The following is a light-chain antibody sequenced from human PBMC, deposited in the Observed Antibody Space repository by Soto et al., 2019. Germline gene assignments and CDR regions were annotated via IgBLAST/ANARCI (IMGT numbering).Light chain of an antibody. V-gene: IGLV1-44*01. Sequence: QSVLTQPPSASGTPGQRVTLSCSGSSSNIGSNTVNWYQQLPGTAPKLLIYSNNQRPSGVPDRFSGSKSGTSASLAISGLQSENEADYYCAAWEDRLNDVVFGGGTKVTVL. CDR1: SSNIGSNT. J-gene: IGLJ2*01. CDR2: SNN. CDR3: AAWEDRLNDVV.